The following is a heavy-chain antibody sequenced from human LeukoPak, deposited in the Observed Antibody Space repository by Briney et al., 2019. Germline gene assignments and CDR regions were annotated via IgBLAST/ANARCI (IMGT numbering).Heavy chain of an antibody. D-gene: IGHD3-22*01. Sequence: KSGGSLRLSCAASGFTFSSYWMHWVRQAPGKGLEWVSSISSSSSYIYYADSVKGRFTISRDNAKNSLYLQMNSLRAEDTAVYYCARFAHYYDSSGHRYLQHWGQGTLVTVSS. J-gene: IGHJ1*01. CDR3: ARFAHYYDSSGHRYLQH. CDR2: ISSSSSYI. V-gene: IGHV3-21*01. CDR1: GFTFSSYW.